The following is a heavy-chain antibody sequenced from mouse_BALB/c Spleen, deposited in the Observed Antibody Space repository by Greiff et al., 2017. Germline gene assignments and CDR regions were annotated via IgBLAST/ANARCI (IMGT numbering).Heavy chain of an antibody. V-gene: IGHV1-15*01. Sequence: VQLQQSGAELVRPGASVTLSCKASGYTFTDYEMHWVKQTPVHGLEWIGAIDPETGGTAYNQKFKGKATLTADKSSSTAYMELRSLTSEDSAVYHCTRDDIYRYLGVWGAGTAVTVSS. CDR2: IDPETGGT. J-gene: IGHJ1*01. D-gene: IGHD2-3*01. CDR1: GYTFTDYE. CDR3: TRDDIYRYLGV.